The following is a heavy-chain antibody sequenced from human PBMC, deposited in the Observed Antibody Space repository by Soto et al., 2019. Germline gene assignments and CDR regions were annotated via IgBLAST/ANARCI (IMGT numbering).Heavy chain of an antibody. CDR2: ISESGGST. J-gene: IGHJ5*02. CDR1: GFSISDYA. Sequence: LRLSCAASGFSISDYAMSWVRQAPGKGLEWVSVISESGGSTHYADSVRGRFTISRDNAKNSLYLQMNSLRAEDTAVYYCARTDRTLDPWGQGTLVTVSS. V-gene: IGHV3-23*01. D-gene: IGHD3-22*01. CDR3: ARTDRTLDP.